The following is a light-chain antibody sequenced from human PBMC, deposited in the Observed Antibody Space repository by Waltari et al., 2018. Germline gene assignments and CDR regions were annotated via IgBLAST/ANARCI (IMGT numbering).Light chain of an antibody. CDR3: QQYGSWPLT. CDR1: QGVRGF. J-gene: IGKJ4*01. CDR2: DIS. V-gene: IGKV3-15*01. Sequence: ETVLTQSPVTLSVSPGERVALSCSDSQGVRGFLAWYQQKPGQAPRLLVYDISTSATGIPARCSGSGSETEFTLTISGLQSEDFAVYYCQQYGSWPLTFGGGTKVDLK.